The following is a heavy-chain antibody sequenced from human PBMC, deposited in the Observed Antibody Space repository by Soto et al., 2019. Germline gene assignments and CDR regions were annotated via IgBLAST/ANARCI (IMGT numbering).Heavy chain of an antibody. D-gene: IGHD6-25*01. CDR1: GGSVTNSSYY. CDR3: ARELSVAAGIYYYYGMDV. Sequence: PSETLSLTCTVSGGSVTNSSYYWSWIRQPAGKGLEWIGRIYTSGSTNYNPSLKSRVTMSVDTSKNQFSLKLSSVTAADTAVYYCARELSVAAGIYYYYGMDVWGQGTTVTVSS. CDR2: IYTSGST. V-gene: IGHV4-61*02. J-gene: IGHJ6*02.